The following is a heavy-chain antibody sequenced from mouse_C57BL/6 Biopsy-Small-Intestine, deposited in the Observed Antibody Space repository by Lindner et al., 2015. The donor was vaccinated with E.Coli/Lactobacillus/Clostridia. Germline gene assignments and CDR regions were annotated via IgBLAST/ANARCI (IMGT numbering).Heavy chain of an antibody. J-gene: IGHJ1*03. CDR1: GYSFTSYY. CDR3: ARNWDVWYFDV. D-gene: IGHD4-1*01. CDR2: IYPGSGNS. V-gene: IGHV1-66*01. Sequence: VQLQESGPELVKPGASVKISCKASGYSFTSYYIHWVKQRPGQGLEWIGWIYPGSGNSKYNEKFKGKATLTADSSSSTAYMQLSSLTSEDSAVYYCARNWDVWYFDVWGTGTTVTVSS.